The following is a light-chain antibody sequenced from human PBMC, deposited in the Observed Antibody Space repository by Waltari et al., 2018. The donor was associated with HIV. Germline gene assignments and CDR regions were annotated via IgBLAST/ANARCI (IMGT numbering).Light chain of an antibody. V-gene: IGLV1-47*01. Sequence: QSVLTQPPSASGTPGQRVTISCSGSSSNIGSNHVYWYQHLPGTAPKLLIYVNSHRPSGVPDRFSGSKSGTSASLAISGLRSEDEGDYYCAAWDDSLRGPVFGGGSRLTVL. CDR3: AAWDDSLRGPV. J-gene: IGLJ2*01. CDR2: VNS. CDR1: SSNIGSNH.